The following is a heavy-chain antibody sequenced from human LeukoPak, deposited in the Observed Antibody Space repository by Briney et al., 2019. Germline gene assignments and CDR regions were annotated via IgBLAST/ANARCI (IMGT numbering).Heavy chain of an antibody. Sequence: PSETLSLTCTVSGGSISSSSYYWGWIRQPPGKGLEWIGSIYYSGSTYYNPSLKSRVTISVDTSKNQFSLKLSSVTAADTAVYYCAREVVTANSPIDYWGQGTLVTVSS. D-gene: IGHD2-21*02. CDR2: IYYSGST. CDR3: AREVVTANSPIDY. CDR1: GGSISSSSYY. V-gene: IGHV4-39*07. J-gene: IGHJ4*02.